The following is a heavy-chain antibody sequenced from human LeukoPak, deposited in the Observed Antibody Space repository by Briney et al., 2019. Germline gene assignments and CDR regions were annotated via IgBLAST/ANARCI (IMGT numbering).Heavy chain of an antibody. CDR1: GFTFSSYA. V-gene: IGHV3-23*01. CDR3: AKGGYSSSWSYYFDY. Sequence: PGGSLRLSCAASGFTFSSYAMSWVRQAPGKGLEWVSDISGSGGSTYYTDSVKGRFTISRDNSKNTLYLQLNSLRAEDTALYYCAKGGYSSSWSYYFDYWGQGTLGTVSS. CDR2: ISGSGGST. D-gene: IGHD6-13*01. J-gene: IGHJ4*02.